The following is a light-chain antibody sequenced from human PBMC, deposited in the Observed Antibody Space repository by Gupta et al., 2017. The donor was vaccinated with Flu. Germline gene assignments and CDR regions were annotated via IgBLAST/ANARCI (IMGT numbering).Light chain of an antibody. CDR1: SSDVGGYNY. CDR3: CSYAGSYTYV. J-gene: IGLJ1*01. CDR2: DVT. V-gene: IGLV2-11*01. Sequence: QSALTQPRSVSGSPGQSVTIFCTGTSSDVGGYNYVSWYQQLPGKAPKLLIYDVTKRRSGVPDRFSGSKSGNTASLAISGLQAEDEADYYCCSYAGSYTYVFGTATKVTVL.